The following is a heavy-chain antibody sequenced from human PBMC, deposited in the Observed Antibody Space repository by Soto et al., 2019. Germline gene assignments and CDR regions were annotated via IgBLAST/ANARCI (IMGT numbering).Heavy chain of an antibody. CDR1: GHSFTGNY. CDR3: ARSLIRFLEWFPDNYYYGMDV. CDR2: INPNSGDT. V-gene: IGHV1-2*02. J-gene: IGHJ6*02. Sequence: QVQLVQSGAELKKPGASVKVSCKASGHSFTGNYMHWVRQAPGKGLEWMGWINPNSGDTNYAQKFQGRVNMTRDTSIRTVYMELSSLRSDDTAVYYCARSLIRFLEWFPDNYYYGMDVWGQGTAVTVSS. D-gene: IGHD3-3*01.